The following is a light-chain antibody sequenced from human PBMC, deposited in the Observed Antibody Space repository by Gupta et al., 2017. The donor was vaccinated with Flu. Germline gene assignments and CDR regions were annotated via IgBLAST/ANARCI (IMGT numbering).Light chain of an antibody. CDR3: QQYNWPPAYT. Sequence: EIVMTQSPASLSVSPGERATLSCRASQSVGSFLAWYQQRPGQTPRLLIYGASTRATGIPARFSGTGSGTEFTLTISSLQSEDFAVYYCQQYNWPPAYTFGQGTKLVIK. CDR1: QSVGSF. V-gene: IGKV3-15*01. CDR2: GAS. J-gene: IGKJ2*01.